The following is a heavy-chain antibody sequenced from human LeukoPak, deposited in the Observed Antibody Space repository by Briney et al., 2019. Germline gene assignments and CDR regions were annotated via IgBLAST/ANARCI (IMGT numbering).Heavy chain of an antibody. CDR3: ARDTLITAPKTGTVTRIGWFDP. CDR2: INSEGSTI. V-gene: IGHV3-74*01. Sequence: PGGSLRLSCAGSGITFSTYWMHWVRQAPGKGLVWVSRINSEGSTISYADSVKGRFTISRDNSKSTLFLQMNSLRADDTAVYFCARDTLITAPKTGTVTRIGWFDPWGQGTLVTVSS. J-gene: IGHJ5*02. D-gene: IGHD6-13*01. CDR1: GITFSTYW.